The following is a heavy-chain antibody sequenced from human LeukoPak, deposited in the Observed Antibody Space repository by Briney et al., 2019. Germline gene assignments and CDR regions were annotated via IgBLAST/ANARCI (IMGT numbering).Heavy chain of an antibody. CDR2: INHSGST. CDR3: ARKEGGQLVNTRRWFDP. J-gene: IGHJ5*02. Sequence: SETLSLTCTVSGGSISSVIYYWGWIRQPPGKGLEWIGEINHSGSTHYNPSLKSRVTISVDTSKKQFSLKVRSVTAADTAVYYCARKEGGQLVNTRRWFDPWGQGTLVTVSS. V-gene: IGHV4-39*07. CDR1: GGSISSVIYY. D-gene: IGHD6-13*01.